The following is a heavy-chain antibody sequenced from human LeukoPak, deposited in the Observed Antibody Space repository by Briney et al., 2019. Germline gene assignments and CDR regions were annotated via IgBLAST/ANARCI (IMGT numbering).Heavy chain of an antibody. CDR2: ISGDGGSR. CDR3: AKGADPLTWRMTTVAGTRFDF. CDR1: GFTFDDYA. V-gene: IGHV3-43*02. J-gene: IGHJ4*02. Sequence: GSLRLSCAVSGFTFDDYAMHWVRQAPGKGLEWVSLISGDGGSRYYAGSVKGRFTVSRDNSKNSLYLQMNRLRTEDTAFYYCAKGADPLTWRMTTVAGTRFDFWGQGTLVTVSS. D-gene: IGHD6-19*01.